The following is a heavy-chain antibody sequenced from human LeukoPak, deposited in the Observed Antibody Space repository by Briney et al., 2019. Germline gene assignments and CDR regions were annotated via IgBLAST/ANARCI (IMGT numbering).Heavy chain of an antibody. V-gene: IGHV3-23*01. D-gene: IGHD3-10*01. CDR1: GFTFSSYA. CDR2: ISGSGGST. CDR3: AKDRVRGVIITTWGY. J-gene: IGHJ4*02. Sequence: GALRLSCAASGFTFSSYAMSWVRQAPGKGLEWVSAISGSGGSTYYADSVKGRFTISRDNSKNTLYLQMNSLRAEDTAIYYCAKDRVRGVIITTWGYWGQGTLVTVSS.